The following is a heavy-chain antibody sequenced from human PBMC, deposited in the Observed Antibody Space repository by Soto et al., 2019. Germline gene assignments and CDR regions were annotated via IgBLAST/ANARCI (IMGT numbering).Heavy chain of an antibody. CDR2: IYYSGST. CDR1: GGSISSSSYY. J-gene: IGHJ4*02. D-gene: IGHD2-21*02. CDR3: ARQGGVTSEFDY. Sequence: SETLSLTCTVSGGSISSSSYYWGWIRQPPGKGLEWIGSIYYSGSTYYNPSLKSRVTISVDTSKNQFSLKLSSVTAADTAVYYCARQGGVTSEFDYWGQGTLVTVSS. V-gene: IGHV4-39*01.